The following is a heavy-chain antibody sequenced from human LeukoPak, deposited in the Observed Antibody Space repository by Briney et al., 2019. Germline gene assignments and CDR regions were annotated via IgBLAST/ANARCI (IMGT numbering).Heavy chain of an antibody. CDR2: IIPIFGTA. CDR1: GGTFSSYA. CDR3: ARHPRQYYYDSSGYYYYMDV. J-gene: IGHJ6*03. Sequence: ASVMVSCKASGGTFSSYAISWVRQAPGQGREWMGGIIPIFGTASYAQTFQGRVTTTTDESTSTAYIERSSLRSEDTAVYYCARHPRQYYYDSSGYYYYMDVWGKGTTVTVSS. V-gene: IGHV1-69*05. D-gene: IGHD3-22*01.